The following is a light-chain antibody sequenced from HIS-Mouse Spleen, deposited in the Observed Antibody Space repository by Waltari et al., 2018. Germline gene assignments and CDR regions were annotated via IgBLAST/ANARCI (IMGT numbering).Light chain of an antibody. Sequence: QSALTQPASVSGSPGQSITISCTGTSSDVGSYNLVSWYQQHPSKAPKLMIYEGSKRPSGVSNLCSGSKSGNTASLTISGLQAEDEADYYCCSYAGSSTYWVFGGGTKLTVL. CDR2: EGS. J-gene: IGLJ3*02. CDR3: CSYAGSSTYWV. V-gene: IGLV2-23*01. CDR1: SSDVGSYNL.